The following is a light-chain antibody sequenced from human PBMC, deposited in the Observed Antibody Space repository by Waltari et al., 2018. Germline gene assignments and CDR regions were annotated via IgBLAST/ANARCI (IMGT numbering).Light chain of an antibody. V-gene: IGLV2-23*01. Sequence: QSALAQPASVSGSPGQSVTISCPRAGRDVGISNVVSWYPQHPGKAPKLMIYEAYKRPSGVSNRFSGSKSGNTASLTISGLQTDDEAEYYCCTYAGSSTWVFGGGTKLTVL. CDR1: GRDVGISNV. CDR2: EAY. CDR3: CTYAGSSTWV. J-gene: IGLJ3*02.